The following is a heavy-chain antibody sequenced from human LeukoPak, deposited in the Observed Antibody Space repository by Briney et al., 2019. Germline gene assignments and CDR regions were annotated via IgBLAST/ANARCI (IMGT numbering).Heavy chain of an antibody. J-gene: IGHJ6*04. V-gene: IGHV3-48*03. D-gene: IGHD3-10*02. CDR1: GFTFSSYS. CDR2: LSSSGSAF. Sequence: GGSLRLSCAASGFTFSSYSMTWVRQAPGKGLEWIAYLSSSGSAFSYADSVKGRFTISRDNAKNSLYLQMNSLSAEDTAVYYCAELGITMIGGVWGKGTTVTISS. CDR3: AELGITMIGGV.